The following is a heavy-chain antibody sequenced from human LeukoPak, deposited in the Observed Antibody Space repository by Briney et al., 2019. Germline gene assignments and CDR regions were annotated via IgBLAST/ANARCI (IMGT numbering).Heavy chain of an antibody. CDR2: ISSSSSYI. D-gene: IGHD2-2*01. CDR3: ARAILGYCSSTSCYDWFDP. Sequence: GGSLRLSCAASGFTFSSYSMNWVRQAPGKGLEWVSSISSSSSYIYYADSVKGRFTISRDSAKNSLYLQMNSLRAEDTAVYYCARAILGYCSSTSCYDWFDPWGQGTLVTVSS. J-gene: IGHJ5*02. V-gene: IGHV3-21*01. CDR1: GFTFSSYS.